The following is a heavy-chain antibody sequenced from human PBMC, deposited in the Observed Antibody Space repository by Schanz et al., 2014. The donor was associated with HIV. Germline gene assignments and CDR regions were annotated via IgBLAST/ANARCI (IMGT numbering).Heavy chain of an antibody. J-gene: IGHJ4*02. CDR1: GYTFTNYG. CDR3: ARGYCSGGTCYSGDY. V-gene: IGHV1-18*01. CDR2: ISGYIGNT. D-gene: IGHD2-15*01. Sequence: QVQLVQSGTEVKKPGASVRVSCKASGYTFTNYGINWVRQAPGQGLEWMGWISGYIGNTNYAQNLQGRVTMTADTFTSTAYMELRSLTSDDTAVYYCARGYCSGGTCYSGDYWGQGTLVTVSS.